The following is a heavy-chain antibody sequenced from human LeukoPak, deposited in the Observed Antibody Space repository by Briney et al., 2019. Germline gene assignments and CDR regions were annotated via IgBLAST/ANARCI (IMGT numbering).Heavy chain of an antibody. V-gene: IGHV3-30*02. CDR3: ARDSYQPLLSGYFDY. CDR1: GFTFSSYG. CDR2: IRYDGSNK. J-gene: IGHJ4*02. Sequence: GGSLRLSCAASGFTFSSYGMHWVRQAPGKGLEWVAFIRYDGSNKYYADSAKGRFTISRDNSKNTLYLQMNSLRAEDTAVYYCARDSYQPLLSGYFDYWGQGTLVTVSS. D-gene: IGHD2-2*01.